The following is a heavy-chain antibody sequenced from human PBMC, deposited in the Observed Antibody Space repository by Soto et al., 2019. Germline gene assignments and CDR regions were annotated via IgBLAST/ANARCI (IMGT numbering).Heavy chain of an antibody. J-gene: IGHJ3*02. V-gene: IGHV1-69*13. CDR2: IIPIFGTA. CDR1: GGTFSSYA. D-gene: IGHD2-21*02. Sequence: ASVKVSCKASGGTFSSYAISWVRQAPGQGLEWMGGIIPIFGTANYAQKFQGRVTITADESTSTPYMELSSLRSEDTAVYYCARNIAYCGGDSFRSDSIDIRGKRTRFTASS. CDR3: ARNIAYCGGDSFRSDSIDI.